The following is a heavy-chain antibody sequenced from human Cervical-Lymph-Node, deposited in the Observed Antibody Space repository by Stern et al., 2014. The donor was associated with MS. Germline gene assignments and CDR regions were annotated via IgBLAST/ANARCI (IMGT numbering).Heavy chain of an antibody. J-gene: IGHJ6*02. CDR1: GGTFNTQA. V-gene: IGHV1-69*01. D-gene: IGHD4-17*01. Sequence: VQLVESGAEVKKPGSSVKVSCKTSGGTFNTQAINWVRQAPGQGLEWVGGILPIFGTPNYAQKIQDRVTITADESTSTAYMDLSSLRSEDTAVYYCATPSTVIVGGMDVWGQGTTVTVSS. CDR3: ATPSTVIVGGMDV. CDR2: ILPIFGTP.